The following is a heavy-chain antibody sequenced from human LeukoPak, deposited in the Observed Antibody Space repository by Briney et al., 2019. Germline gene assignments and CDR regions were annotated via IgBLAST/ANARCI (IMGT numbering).Heavy chain of an antibody. V-gene: IGHV3-30*02. CDR3: ARGRVVVTAQFRAGIDF. CDR1: GFTFSSYG. J-gene: IGHJ4*02. Sequence: PGGSLRLSCAASGFTFSSYGMHWVRQAPGKGLEWVAFIRYDGSNKYYADSVKGRFTISRDNSKNTLYLQMNSLRAEDTAVYYCARGRVVVTAQFRAGIDFWGQGTLVTVSS. CDR2: IRYDGSNK. D-gene: IGHD2-21*02.